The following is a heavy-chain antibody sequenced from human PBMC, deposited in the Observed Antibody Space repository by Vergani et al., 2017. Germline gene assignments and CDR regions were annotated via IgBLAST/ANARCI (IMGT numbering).Heavy chain of an antibody. D-gene: IGHD2-8*01. CDR2: INHSGST. Sequence: QVQLQQWGAGLLKPSETLSLTCAVYGGSFSGYYWSWIRQPPGKGLEWIGEINHSGSTNYNPSLKSRVTISVDTSKNQFSLKLSSVTAADTAVYYCARGRGXCTNGVCYSYYYYYYMDVWGKGTTVTVSS. CDR1: GGSFSGYY. J-gene: IGHJ6*03. V-gene: IGHV4-34*01. CDR3: ARGRGXCTNGVCYSYYYYYYMDV.